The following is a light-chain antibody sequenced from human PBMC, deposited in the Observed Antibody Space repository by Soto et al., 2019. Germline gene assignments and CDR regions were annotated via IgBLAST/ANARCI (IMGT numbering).Light chain of an antibody. Sequence: DIHLTQSPSFLSASVGDRFTITCRASQGISSYLAWYQQKPGKAPKLLIYAASTLQSGVPSRFRGSGSGTEFSFNITSLQPEDVETYYCQQYDDLPITFGQGTRLEIK. CDR1: QGISSY. V-gene: IGKV1-9*01. CDR3: QQYDDLPIT. J-gene: IGKJ5*01. CDR2: AAS.